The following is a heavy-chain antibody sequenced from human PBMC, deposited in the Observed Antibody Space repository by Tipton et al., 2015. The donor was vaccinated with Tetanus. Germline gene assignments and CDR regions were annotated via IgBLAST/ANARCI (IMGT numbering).Heavy chain of an antibody. CDR2: IYFSGDT. J-gene: IGHJ4*02. V-gene: IGHV4-39*01. CDR1: GVSIADNTNY. CDR3: ARHSSGYFTFFDY. D-gene: IGHD3-22*01. Sequence: SLTCTVSGVSIADNTNYWGWIRQSPGKGLEWIGGIYFSGDTYSNPSLKSRPTISVDTSRNRFSLRLSSLTAADTAVYYCARHSSGYFTFFDYWGQGTLVPASS.